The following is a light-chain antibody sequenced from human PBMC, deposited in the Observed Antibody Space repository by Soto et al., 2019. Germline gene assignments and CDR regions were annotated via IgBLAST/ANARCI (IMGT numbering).Light chain of an antibody. CDR3: QQSYSAPYT. CDR2: AAS. V-gene: IGKV1-39*01. Sequence: DIPMTQSPSSLSASVGDRVTITCRASQSIYSSLNWYHQKPGKAPKLLIYAASNLQSGVPSRFSGTGSGTDFTLSISSLLPEDFATYYCQQSYSAPYTFGQGTKLEI. J-gene: IGKJ2*01. CDR1: QSIYSS.